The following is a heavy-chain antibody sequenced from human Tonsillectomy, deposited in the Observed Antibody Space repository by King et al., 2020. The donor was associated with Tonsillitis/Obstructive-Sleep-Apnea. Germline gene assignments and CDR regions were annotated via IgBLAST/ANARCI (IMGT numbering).Heavy chain of an antibody. D-gene: IGHD5-12*01. CDR2: IRYDGSNE. Sequence: AQLVQSGGGVVQPGRSLRLSCAASGFTLSNYGMHWVRQAPGKGLEWVALIRYDGSNEHYADSVKGRFTISRDTSKNMLFVQMNSLRAEDTAVYYCARDGSGITLGVFDIWGQGTMVTVSS. CDR3: ARDGSGITLGVFDI. CDR1: GFTLSNYG. V-gene: IGHV3-33*01. J-gene: IGHJ3*02.